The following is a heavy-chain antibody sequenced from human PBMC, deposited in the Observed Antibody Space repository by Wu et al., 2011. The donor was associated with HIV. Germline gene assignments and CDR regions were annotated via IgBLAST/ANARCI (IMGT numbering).Heavy chain of an antibody. CDR3: ATRTWSGYPWDYYYMDV. CDR2: FDPEDGET. V-gene: IGHV1-24*01. CDR1: GYTLTELS. D-gene: IGHD3-3*01. J-gene: IGHJ6*03. Sequence: QVQLVQSGAEMKKPGASVKVSCKVSGYTLTELSMHWVRQAPGKGLEWMGSFDPEDGETIYAQKFQGRVTMTEDTSTDTAYMELSSLRSEDTAVYYCATRTWSGYPWDYYYMDVWGKGTTVTVS.